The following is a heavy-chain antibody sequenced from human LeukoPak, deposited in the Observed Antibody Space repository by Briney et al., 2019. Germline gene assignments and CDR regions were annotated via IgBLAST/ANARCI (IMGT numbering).Heavy chain of an antibody. CDR1: GGSISSHY. J-gene: IGHJ5*02. CDR2: IYYSGST. CDR3: ARGHYDFWSGYYLNWFDP. D-gene: IGHD3-3*01. Sequence: SETLSLTCTASGGSISSHYWSWIRQPPGKGLEWIGYIYYSGSTNYNPSLKSRVTISVDTSKNQFSLKLSSVTAADTAVYYCARGHYDFWSGYYLNWFDPWGQGTLVTVSS. V-gene: IGHV4-59*11.